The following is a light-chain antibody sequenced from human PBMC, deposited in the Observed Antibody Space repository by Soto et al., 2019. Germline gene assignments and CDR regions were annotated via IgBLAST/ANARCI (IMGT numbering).Light chain of an antibody. J-gene: IGKJ4*01. CDR2: GAS. CDR1: QTVNSN. CDR3: QQYNNWPLT. V-gene: IGKV3-15*01. Sequence: IVMTQSPGTLSVSPGETATLSCRASQTVNSNLAWYQQKPGQPPRLLIYGASTRATGIPARFSGSGSGTEFTVTISSLQSEDFAVYYCQQYNNWPLTFGGGTKVEIK.